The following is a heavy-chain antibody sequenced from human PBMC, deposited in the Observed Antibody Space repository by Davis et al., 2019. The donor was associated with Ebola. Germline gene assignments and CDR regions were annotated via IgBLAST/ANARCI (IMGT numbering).Heavy chain of an antibody. Sequence: AASVKVSCKASGYTFTSYDINWVRQATGQGLEWMGWMNPNSGNTGYAQKFQGRVTMTRNTSISTAHMELSSLRSEDTAVYYCARGREVVVVAAFEYYGMDVWGQGTTVTVSS. CDR1: GYTFTSYD. CDR2: MNPNSGNT. D-gene: IGHD2-15*01. V-gene: IGHV1-8*01. J-gene: IGHJ6*02. CDR3: ARGREVVVVAAFEYYGMDV.